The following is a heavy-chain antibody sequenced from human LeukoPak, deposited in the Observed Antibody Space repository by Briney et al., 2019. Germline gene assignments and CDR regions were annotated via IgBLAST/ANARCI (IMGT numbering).Heavy chain of an antibody. Sequence: ASVKVSCKASGYTFTGYYMHWVRQAPGQGLEWMGWINPNSGATNYAQKFQGRVTMTRDTSISTAYMELSRLRSDDTAVYYCARYESTGYSSSSDCWGQGTLVTVSS. CDR3: ARYESTGYSSSSDC. J-gene: IGHJ4*02. CDR2: INPNSGAT. D-gene: IGHD6-13*01. CDR1: GYTFTGYY. V-gene: IGHV1-2*02.